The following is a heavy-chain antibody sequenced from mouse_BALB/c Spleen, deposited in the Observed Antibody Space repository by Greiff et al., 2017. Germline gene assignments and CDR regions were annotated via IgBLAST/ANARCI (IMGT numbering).Heavy chain of an antibody. Sequence: EVQLVESGPGLVKPSQSLSLTCTVTGYSITSDYAWNWIRQFPGNKLEWMGYISYSGSTSYNPSLKSRISITRDTSKNQFFLQLNSVTTEDTATYYCARSYGTGYFDVWGAGTTVTVSS. V-gene: IGHV3-2*02. D-gene: IGHD1-2*01. J-gene: IGHJ1*01. CDR1: GYSITSDYA. CDR2: ISYSGST. CDR3: ARSYGTGYFDV.